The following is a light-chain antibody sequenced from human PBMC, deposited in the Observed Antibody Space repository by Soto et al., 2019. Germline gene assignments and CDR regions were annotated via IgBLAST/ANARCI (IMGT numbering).Light chain of an antibody. V-gene: IGKV1-9*01. J-gene: IGKJ4*01. Sequence: DIQLTQSPSLLSASVGDRVTITFRASQVISSYLAWYQQKPEKPPKLLIYSASTLQSGIPSRVTGSGSGTEFTLTISSLQLEDFATYYCQQLNSYPFTFGGGTKVEIK. CDR2: SAS. CDR3: QQLNSYPFT. CDR1: QVISSY.